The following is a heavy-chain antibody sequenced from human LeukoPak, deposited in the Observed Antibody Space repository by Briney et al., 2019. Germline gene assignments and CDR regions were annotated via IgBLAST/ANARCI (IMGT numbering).Heavy chain of an antibody. V-gene: IGHV3-66*01. D-gene: IGHD3-10*01. J-gene: IGHJ4*02. Sequence: GGSLRLSCAASGFTVSSNYMNWVRQAPGKGLEWVSVIYRGGNTYYADSVKGRFTISRDNSKNTLYPQMNSLRAEDTAVYYCRILWFGELAFDYWGQGTLVTVSS. CDR1: GFTVSSNY. CDR2: IYRGGNT. CDR3: RILWFGELAFDY.